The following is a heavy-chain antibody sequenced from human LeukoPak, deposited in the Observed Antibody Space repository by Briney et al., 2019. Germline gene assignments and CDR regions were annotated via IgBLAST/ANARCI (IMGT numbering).Heavy chain of an antibody. CDR2: ISGSGGST. J-gene: IGHJ4*02. CDR1: GLSFSANA. V-gene: IGHV3-23*01. Sequence: GGSLRLSCAASGLSFSANAMSWVRQAPGKGPEWVSGISGSGGSTYYADSVKGRFIISRDNSKNTQYLQMNSLRAEDTAVYYCAKVWGSITRPIFDSWGQGILVTVSS. CDR3: AKVWGSITRPIFDS. D-gene: IGHD3-16*01.